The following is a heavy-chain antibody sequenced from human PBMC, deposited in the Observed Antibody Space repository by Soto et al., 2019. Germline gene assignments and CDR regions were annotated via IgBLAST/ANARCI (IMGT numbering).Heavy chain of an antibody. CDR3: ERDPEWLLSYGMDV. CDR1: GYTFTSYA. D-gene: IGHD3-3*01. CDR2: INAGNGNT. Sequence: GASVKVSCKASGYTFTSYAMHWVRQAPGQRLEWMGWINAGNGNTKYSQKFQGRVTITRDTSASTAYMELSSLRSEDTAVYYCERDPEWLLSYGMDVWGQGTTVTVS. J-gene: IGHJ6*02. V-gene: IGHV1-3*01.